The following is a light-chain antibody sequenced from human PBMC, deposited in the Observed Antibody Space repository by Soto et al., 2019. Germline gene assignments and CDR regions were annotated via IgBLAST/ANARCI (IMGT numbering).Light chain of an antibody. CDR2: RNN. Sequence: QSVLTQPPSASGTPGQRVTVSCSGSSSNIGSNYVYWYQQLPGTAPKLLIYRNNQRPSGVPERISGSKSGTSASLAISGLRSEDEADYYCAAWDDSLSAHVFGTGTKVTVL. CDR1: SSNIGSNY. CDR3: AAWDDSLSAHV. J-gene: IGLJ1*01. V-gene: IGLV1-47*01.